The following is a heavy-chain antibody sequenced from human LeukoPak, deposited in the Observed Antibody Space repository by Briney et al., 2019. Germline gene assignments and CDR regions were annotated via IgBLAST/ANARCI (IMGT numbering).Heavy chain of an antibody. Sequence: PGGSLRLSCAASGFTFSSYAMSWVRQAPGKGLEWVSAISGSGGSTYYADSVKGRFTISRDNSKNTLYLQMNSLRAEDTAVYYCAKDTGYSSGWYEIGIDYWGQGTLVTVSS. J-gene: IGHJ4*02. CDR3: AKDTGYSSGWYEIGIDY. CDR1: GFTFSSYA. D-gene: IGHD6-19*01. V-gene: IGHV3-23*01. CDR2: ISGSGGST.